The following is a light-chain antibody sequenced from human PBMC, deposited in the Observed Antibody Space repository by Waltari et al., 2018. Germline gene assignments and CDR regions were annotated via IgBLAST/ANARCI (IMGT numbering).Light chain of an antibody. Sequence: EIVLTQSPATLSLSPGERATLSCRASQSVSSYLAWYQQKPGQTPRLLIYDASNRATGGPARFSGSGSVTDFTLTISSLEPEDFAVYFCQQYSTYPLTFGGGTKVEIK. CDR1: QSVSSY. V-gene: IGKV3-11*01. J-gene: IGKJ4*01. CDR2: DAS. CDR3: QQYSTYPLT.